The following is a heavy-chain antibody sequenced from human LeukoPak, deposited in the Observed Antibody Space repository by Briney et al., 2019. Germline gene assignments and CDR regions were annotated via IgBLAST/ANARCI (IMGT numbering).Heavy chain of an antibody. J-gene: IGHJ4*02. CDR1: GGSFSGYY. CDR3: ANLIVGATTYDY. D-gene: IGHD1-26*01. CDR2: ISGSGGST. Sequence: ETLSLTCAVYGGSFSGYYWSWVRQAPGKGLEWVSAISGSGGSTYYADSVKGRFTISRDNSKNTLYLQMNSLRAEDTAVYYCANLIVGATTYDYWGQGTLVTVSS. V-gene: IGHV3-23*01.